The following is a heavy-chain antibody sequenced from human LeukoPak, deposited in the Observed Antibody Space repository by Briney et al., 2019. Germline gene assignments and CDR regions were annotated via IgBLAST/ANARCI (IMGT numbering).Heavy chain of an antibody. CDR3: ARTFMITFGGVIEYFEH. D-gene: IGHD3-16*02. J-gene: IGHJ4*02. CDR2: IYYSGST. Sequence: SETLSLTCTVSGGSISSSSYYWGWIRQPPGKGLEWIGSIYYSGSTYYTPSLKSRVTISVDTSKNQFSLKLNFVTAADTAVYYCARTFMITFGGVIEYFEHWGQGTLVTVSS. CDR1: GGSISSSSYY. V-gene: IGHV4-39*01.